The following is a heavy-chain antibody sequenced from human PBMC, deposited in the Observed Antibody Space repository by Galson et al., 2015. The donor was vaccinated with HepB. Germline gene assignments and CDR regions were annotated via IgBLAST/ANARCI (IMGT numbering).Heavy chain of an antibody. V-gene: IGHV3-49*03. CDR1: GFLFGDYA. CDR3: HFGDFQR. Sequence: SLRLSCATSGFLFGDYAMDWFRQAPGKGLEWVGFIRSKANGGTRQYAASVKGRFTISRDESKSIAYLQMNSLKTEDTAVYYCHFGDFQRWGQGTLVSVSS. D-gene: IGHD3-3*01. CDR2: IRSKANGGTR. J-gene: IGHJ1*01.